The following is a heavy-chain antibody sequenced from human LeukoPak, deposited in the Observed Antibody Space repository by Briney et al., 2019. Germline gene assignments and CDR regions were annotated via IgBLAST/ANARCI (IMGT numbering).Heavy chain of an antibody. V-gene: IGHV4-59*08. Sequence: SETLSLTCTVSSGSISSYYWTWIRQSPGKGLEWIGYIYYSGTTMYNPSLKSRVSISVDTSKNQFSLRLSSVTAADTALYYCARRYSDIDEAFDIWGQGTMVTVSS. CDR3: ARRYSDIDEAFDI. CDR2: IYYSGTT. D-gene: IGHD4-11*01. J-gene: IGHJ3*02. CDR1: SGSISSYY.